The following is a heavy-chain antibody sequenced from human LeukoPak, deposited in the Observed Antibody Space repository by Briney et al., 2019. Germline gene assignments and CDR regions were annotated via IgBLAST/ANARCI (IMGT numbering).Heavy chain of an antibody. J-gene: IGHJ4*02. CDR1: GFTVSNTY. D-gene: IGHD6-19*01. V-gene: IGHV3-53*04. CDR2: IYAGGDT. Sequence: GGSLRLSCSASGFTVSNTYMTWVRQAPGKGLEWVSLIYAGGDTFYSDSVRGRFTISRRNSENALFLQMNNLRADDTAFYYCARVGVGTVAGNYFDDWGQGTQVTVSS. CDR3: ARVGVGTVAGNYFDD.